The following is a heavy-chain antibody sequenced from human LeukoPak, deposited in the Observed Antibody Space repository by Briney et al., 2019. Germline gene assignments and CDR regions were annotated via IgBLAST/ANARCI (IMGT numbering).Heavy chain of an antibody. CDR3: ARDHHIVVVPAAQLEIVATITGYYYYGMDV. CDR1: GFTFSSYA. J-gene: IGHJ6*02. CDR2: ISYDGSNK. V-gene: IGHV3-30*04. D-gene: IGHD2-2*01. Sequence: PGRSLRLSCAASGFTFSSYAMHWVRQAPGKGLEWVAVISYDGSNKYYADSVKGRFTISRDNSKNTLYLQMNSLRAEDTAVYYCARDHHIVVVPAAQLEIVATITGYYYYGMDVWGQGTTVTVSS.